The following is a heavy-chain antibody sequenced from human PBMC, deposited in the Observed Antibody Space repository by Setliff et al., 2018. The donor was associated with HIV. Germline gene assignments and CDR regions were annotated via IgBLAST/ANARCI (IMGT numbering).Heavy chain of an antibody. CDR1: RDSINGHW. V-gene: IGHV4-59*11. Sequence: PSETLSLTCTVSRDSINGHWWSWIRQPPGKGLEWTGSIHYSGITHYNPSLKIRLTMSVDTYKNQVSLKLTSVTAADSAVYYCARYKCINFACVGFDIWGQGTVVT. D-gene: IGHD3-9*01. CDR2: IHYSGIT. CDR3: ARYKCINFACVGFDI. J-gene: IGHJ3*02.